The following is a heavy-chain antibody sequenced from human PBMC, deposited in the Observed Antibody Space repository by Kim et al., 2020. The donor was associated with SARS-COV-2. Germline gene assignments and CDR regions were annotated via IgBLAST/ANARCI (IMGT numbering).Heavy chain of an antibody. J-gene: IGHJ5*02. D-gene: IGHD4-17*01. V-gene: IGHV3-23*01. CDR1: GFTFSNYV. CDR3: AKSHLTAGTTGFDP. Sequence: GGSLRLSCGASGFTFSNYVMNWVRQAPGKGLEWVSLISGRGTSTHYADSVKGRLTVSRDNSKNTVYLQMNSLRVDDTAIYYCAKSHLTAGTTGFDPWGQGTLVTVSS. CDR2: ISGRGTST.